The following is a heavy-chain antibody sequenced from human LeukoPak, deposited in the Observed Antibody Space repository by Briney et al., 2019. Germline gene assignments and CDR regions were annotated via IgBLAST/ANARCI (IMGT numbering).Heavy chain of an antibody. CDR3: ARPNYYGSGTYYPDY. V-gene: IGHV3-74*01. CDR1: GFTFSIYW. J-gene: IGHJ4*02. CDR2: INSDGSST. Sequence: GGSLRLSCAASGFTFSIYWVHWVRQAPGKGLVWVSRINSDGSSTAYVDSVKGRFTISRDNAKNTLYLQMISLRAEDTAVYYCARPNYYGSGTYYPDYWGQGTLVTVSS. D-gene: IGHD3-10*01.